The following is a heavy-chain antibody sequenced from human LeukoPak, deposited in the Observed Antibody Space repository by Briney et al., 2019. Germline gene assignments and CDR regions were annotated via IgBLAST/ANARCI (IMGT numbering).Heavy chain of an antibody. CDR2: IKQDGSEK. Sequence: GGSLRLSCAASGFTFSSYPMHWVRQAPGKGLEWVANIKQDGSEKYYVDSVKGRFTISRDNAKNSLYQQMNSLRAEDTAVYYCARDGTIGSSWYGAFDIWGQGTMVTVSS. V-gene: IGHV3-7*01. J-gene: IGHJ3*02. D-gene: IGHD6-13*01. CDR3: ARDGTIGSSWYGAFDI. CDR1: GFTFSSYP.